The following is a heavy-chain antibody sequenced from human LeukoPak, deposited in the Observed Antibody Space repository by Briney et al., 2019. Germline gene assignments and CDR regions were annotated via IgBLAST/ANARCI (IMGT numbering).Heavy chain of an antibody. J-gene: IGHJ4*02. CDR1: GGSISSYY. CDR2: IYYSGST. D-gene: IGHD3/OR15-3a*01. V-gene: IGHV4-59*01. CDR3: ARYSIFRRKYYFDY. Sequence: SETLSLTCTVSGGSISSYYWSWIRQPPGKGLEWIGYIYYSGSTNYNPSLKSRVTISVDTSKNQFSLKLSSVTAADTAVYYCARYSIFRRKYYFDYWGQGTLVTVSS.